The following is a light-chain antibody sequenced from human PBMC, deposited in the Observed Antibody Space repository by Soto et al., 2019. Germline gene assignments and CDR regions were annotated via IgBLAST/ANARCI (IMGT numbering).Light chain of an antibody. Sequence: QSVLTQPPSASGTPGQRVTISCSGSSSNIGSNTVNWYQQLPGTAPKLLIYSNNQRPSGVPERFSGSKSGNSASLAISGLQSEDEADYYCAAWDDSLNGLWVFGGGTQLTVL. V-gene: IGLV1-44*01. J-gene: IGLJ3*02. CDR3: AAWDDSLNGLWV. CDR2: SNN. CDR1: SSNIGSNT.